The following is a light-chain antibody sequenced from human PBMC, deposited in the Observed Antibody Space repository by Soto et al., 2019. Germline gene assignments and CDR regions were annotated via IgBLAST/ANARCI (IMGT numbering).Light chain of an antibody. CDR2: DTS. J-gene: IGKJ1*01. CDR1: QSVRSRY. V-gene: IGKV3-20*01. Sequence: EMVLTQSPGTLSLSPGERGSLSRRPSQSVRSRYLAWYQQKPGQAPRVVIYDTSSRATGIPDRVSGSGSGADFTLTLSRLEPEDFAVYYCQQYGSSPRTFGQGTKVDI. CDR3: QQYGSSPRT.